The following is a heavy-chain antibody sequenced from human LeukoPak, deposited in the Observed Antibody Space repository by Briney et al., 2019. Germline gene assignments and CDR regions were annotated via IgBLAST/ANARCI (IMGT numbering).Heavy chain of an antibody. CDR2: IYYSGST. J-gene: IGHJ4*02. V-gene: IGHV4-39*02. CDR3: ARDGADYYDSSGTYDY. CDR1: GGSISSSSYY. D-gene: IGHD3-22*01. Sequence: SETLSLTCTVSGGSISSSSYYWGWIRQPPGKGLEWIGSIYYSGSTYYNPSLKSRVTISVDTSKNQFSLKLSSVTAADTAVYYCARDGADYYDSSGTYDYWGQGTLATVSS.